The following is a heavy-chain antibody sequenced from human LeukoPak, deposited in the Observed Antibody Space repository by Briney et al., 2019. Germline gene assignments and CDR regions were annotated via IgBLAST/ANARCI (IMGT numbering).Heavy chain of an antibody. V-gene: IGHV1-18*04. D-gene: IGHD3-10*01. J-gene: IGHJ5*02. Sequence: VASVRVSCTASGYTFTSYGISWVRQAPGQGLEWMAWISAYNGNTNYAQKLQGRVTMTTDTSTSTAYMELRSLRSDDTAVYYCARAHYGSGSYYDWFDPWGQGTLVTVSS. CDR1: GYTFTSYG. CDR3: ARAHYGSGSYYDWFDP. CDR2: ISAYNGNT.